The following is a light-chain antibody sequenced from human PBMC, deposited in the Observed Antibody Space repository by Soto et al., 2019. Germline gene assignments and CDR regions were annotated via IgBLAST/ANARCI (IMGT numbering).Light chain of an antibody. CDR1: SSNIGNNY. V-gene: IGLV1-51*01. CDR3: GTWDSSLSAVV. CDR2: DNN. J-gene: IGLJ2*01. Sequence: QSVLTQPPSVSAAPGQKGTISCSGSSSNIGNNYVSWYQQVPGTAPKLLIYDNNKRPSGIPDRFSGSKSGTSATLGITGLQTGDEADYYCGTWDSSLSAVVFGGGTKVTVL.